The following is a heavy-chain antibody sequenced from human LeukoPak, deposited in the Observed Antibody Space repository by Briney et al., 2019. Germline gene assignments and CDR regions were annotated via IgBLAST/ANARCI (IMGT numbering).Heavy chain of an antibody. CDR3: ARELINFDY. CDR1: GFTFSSYE. V-gene: IGHV3-48*03. D-gene: IGHD2-8*01. Sequence: PGRSLRLSCAASGFTFSSYEMNWDRQAPGKGLEWVSYISSSGSTIYYADSVKGRFTISRDNAKNSLYLQMNSLRAEDTAVYYCARELINFDYRGQGTLVTVSS. CDR2: ISSSGSTI. J-gene: IGHJ4*02.